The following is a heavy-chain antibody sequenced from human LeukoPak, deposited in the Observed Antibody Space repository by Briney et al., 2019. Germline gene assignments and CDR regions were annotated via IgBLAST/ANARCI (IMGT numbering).Heavy chain of an antibody. CDR2: IFYSGST. D-gene: IGHD7-27*01. V-gene: IGHV4-39*01. CDR1: GGSISTSDYW. CDR3: VRQVGIGHWAFVS. J-gene: IGHJ4*02. Sequence: SETLSLTCSVSGGSISTSDYWWGCIRQPPGRGLEWIGSIFYSGSTHYNPSLKSRVTISVDTSKNQFSLKLTSVTAADTALYYCVRQVGIGHWAFVSWGQGNLVSVSS.